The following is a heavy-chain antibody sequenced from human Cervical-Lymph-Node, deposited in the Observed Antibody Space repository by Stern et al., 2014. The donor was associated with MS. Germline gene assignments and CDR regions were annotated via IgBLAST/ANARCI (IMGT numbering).Heavy chain of an antibody. CDR3: ARDGRYCSGGSCYSQDYYYGMDV. CDR2: LWYDGSNK. D-gene: IGHD2-15*01. CDR1: GFTFSSYG. V-gene: IGHV3-33*01. Sequence: VQLVESGGGVVQPGRSLRLSCAASGFTFSSYGMHWVRQAPGKGLEWVAVLWYDGSNKYYADSVKGRFTISRDNSKNTLYLQMNSLRAEDTAVYYCARDGRYCSGGSCYSQDYYYGMDVWGQGTTVTVSS. J-gene: IGHJ6*02.